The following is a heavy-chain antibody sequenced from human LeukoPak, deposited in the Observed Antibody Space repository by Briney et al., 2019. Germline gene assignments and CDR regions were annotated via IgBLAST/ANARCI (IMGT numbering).Heavy chain of an antibody. V-gene: IGHV1-18*01. J-gene: IGHJ4*02. D-gene: IGHD3-22*01. Sequence: ASVKVSCKASGYPFYTYGISWVRQAPGQGLEWMGWISAYNGNTNYAQKLQGRVTMTTDTSTSTAYMELRSLRSDDTAVYYCAREQYYYDSSGGYWGQGTPVTVSS. CDR1: GYPFYTYG. CDR3: AREQYYYDSSGGY. CDR2: ISAYNGNT.